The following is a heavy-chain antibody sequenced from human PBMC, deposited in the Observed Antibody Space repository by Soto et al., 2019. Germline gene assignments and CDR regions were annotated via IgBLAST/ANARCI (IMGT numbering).Heavy chain of an antibody. CDR2: INPNSGDT. Sequence: ASVKVSCKASGYIFTGYYMHWVRQAPGQGLEWMGWINPNSGDTNYTQKFQGWVAMTRDTSISTAYMELSRLRSDDTAVYYCATSRISIAVAGETEYYFDYWGQGTLVTVSS. D-gene: IGHD6-19*01. V-gene: IGHV1-2*04. J-gene: IGHJ4*02. CDR3: ATSRISIAVAGETEYYFDY. CDR1: GYIFTGYY.